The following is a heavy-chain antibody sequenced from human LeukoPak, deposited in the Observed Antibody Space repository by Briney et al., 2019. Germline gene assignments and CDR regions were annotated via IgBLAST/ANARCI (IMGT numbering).Heavy chain of an antibody. CDR3: ARASLWYDSSGYLGY. Sequence: GGSLRLSCAASGFTFSSYEMNWVRQAPGKGLEWVSYISSSSSTIYYADSVKGRFTISRDNAKNSLYLQMNSLRAEDTAVYYCARASLWYDSSGYLGYWGQGTLVTVSS. J-gene: IGHJ4*02. V-gene: IGHV3-48*01. CDR2: ISSSSSTI. D-gene: IGHD3-22*01. CDR1: GFTFSSYE.